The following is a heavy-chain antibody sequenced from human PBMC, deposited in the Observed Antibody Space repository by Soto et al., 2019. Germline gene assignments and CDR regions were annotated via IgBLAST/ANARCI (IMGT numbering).Heavy chain of an antibody. D-gene: IGHD3-10*01. CDR3: AREEFGSGSYYNPYYYYGMDV. CDR2: IIPIFGTA. V-gene: IGHV1-69*06. CDR1: GGTFSSYA. Sequence: QVQLVQSGAEVKKPGSSVKVSCKASGGTFSSYASSWVRQAPGQGREWMGGIIPIFGTANYAQKFKGRVTITADKSTSTAYMELSSLRSEDTAVYYCAREEFGSGSYYNPYYYYGMDVWGQGTTVTVSS. J-gene: IGHJ6*02.